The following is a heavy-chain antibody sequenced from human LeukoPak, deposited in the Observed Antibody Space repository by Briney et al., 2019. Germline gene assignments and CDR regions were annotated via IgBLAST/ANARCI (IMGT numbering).Heavy chain of an antibody. D-gene: IGHD6-13*01. CDR2: IKQDGSEK. J-gene: IGHJ4*02. CDR3: ARDKFGYSSTCVGY. Sequence: GGSPRLSCAASGFTFSSYALSWVRQAPGKGLEWVANIKQDGSEKYYVDSVKGRFTISRDNAKNSLYLQMNSLRAEDTAVYYCARDKFGYSSTCVGYWGQGTLVTVSS. CDR1: GFTFSSYA. V-gene: IGHV3-7*01.